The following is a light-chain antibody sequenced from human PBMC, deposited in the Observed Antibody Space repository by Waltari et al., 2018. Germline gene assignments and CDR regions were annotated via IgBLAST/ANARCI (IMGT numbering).Light chain of an antibody. CDR2: DDR. J-gene: IGLJ2*01. V-gene: IGLV6-57*02. CDR1: SGRIATNY. Sequence: FVLTQPHSVSESPGKTVTISCTASSGRIATNYVHWYQQRPGSAPTTVIYDDRQRPSGVPDRFSGSIDDFSNSASLTISELQTEDEADYYCQSYYNRSLVFGGGTRLTVL. CDR3: QSYYNRSLV.